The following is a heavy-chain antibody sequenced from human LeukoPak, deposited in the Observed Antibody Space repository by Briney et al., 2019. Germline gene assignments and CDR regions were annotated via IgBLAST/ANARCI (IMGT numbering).Heavy chain of an antibody. CDR2: INPNSGGT. CDR1: GYTFTGYY. J-gene: IGHJ6*03. Sequence: ASVKVSCKASGYTFTGYYMHWVRQAPGQGLEWMGWINPNSGGTNYAQKFQGRVTMTRDTSISTAYMELSRLRSDDTAVYYCARKHYYGSGSYYVTENYYYYYYMDVWGKGTTVTVSS. V-gene: IGHV1-2*02. CDR3: ARKHYYGSGSYYVTENYYYYYYMDV. D-gene: IGHD3-10*01.